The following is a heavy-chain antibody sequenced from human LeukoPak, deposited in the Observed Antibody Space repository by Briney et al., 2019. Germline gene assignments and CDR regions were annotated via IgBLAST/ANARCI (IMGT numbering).Heavy chain of an antibody. CDR3: TTLGDIVVVPAAEHFDY. V-gene: IGHV3-33*01. D-gene: IGHD2-2*01. Sequence: GRSLRLSCAASGFAFSSFGMHWVRQAPGKGLEWVAAIWDGGSNKYYADSVKGRFTISRDNSKNTLYLQMNSLKTEDTAVYYCTTLGDIVVVPAAEHFDYWGQGTLVTVSS. J-gene: IGHJ4*02. CDR1: GFAFSSFG. CDR2: IWDGGSNK.